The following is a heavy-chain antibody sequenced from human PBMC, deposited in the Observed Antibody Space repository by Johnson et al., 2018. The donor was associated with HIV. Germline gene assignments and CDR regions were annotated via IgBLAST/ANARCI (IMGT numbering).Heavy chain of an antibody. V-gene: IGHV3-30*02. Sequence: QVQLVESGGGVVQPGGSLRLSCAASGFTFSSYGMHWVRQAPGKGLEWVAFIRYDGSNKYYADSVKGRFTISRDNSKNTLYLQMNSLRAEDTAVYYCARSYSTSWNASDIWGQGTMVTVSS. D-gene: IGHD4-11*01. CDR3: ARSYSTSWNASDI. CDR1: GFTFSSYG. J-gene: IGHJ3*02. CDR2: IRYDGSNK.